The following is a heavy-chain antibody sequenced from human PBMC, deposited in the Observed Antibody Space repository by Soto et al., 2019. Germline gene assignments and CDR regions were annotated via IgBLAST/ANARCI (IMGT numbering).Heavy chain of an antibody. V-gene: IGHV6-1*01. D-gene: IGHD1-7*01. Sequence: SQTVSLTCVISGDSVCSNSGAWNWIRQSPSRGLEWLGRAYYRSKWYNDYAVSVKSRITINPDTSKNQFSLQLNSVTPEDTAVYYCARDPGTTDYGMDVWGQGTTVTVSS. CDR2: AYYRSKWYN. J-gene: IGHJ6*02. CDR1: GDSVCSNSGA. CDR3: ARDPGTTDYGMDV.